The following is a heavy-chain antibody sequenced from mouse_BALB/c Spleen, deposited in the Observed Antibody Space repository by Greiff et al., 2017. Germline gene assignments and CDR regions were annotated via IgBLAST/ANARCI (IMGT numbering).Heavy chain of an antibody. V-gene: IGHV1-4*02. D-gene: IGHD2-10*01. Sequence: QVQLKQSAAELARPGASVKMSCKASGYTFTSYTMHWVKQRPGQGLEWIGYINPSSGYTEYNQKFKDKTTLTADKSSSTAYMQLSSLTSEDSAVYYCARDLLWSYAMDYWGQGTSVTVSS. J-gene: IGHJ4*01. CDR2: INPSSGYT. CDR3: ARDLLWSYAMDY. CDR1: GYTFTSYT.